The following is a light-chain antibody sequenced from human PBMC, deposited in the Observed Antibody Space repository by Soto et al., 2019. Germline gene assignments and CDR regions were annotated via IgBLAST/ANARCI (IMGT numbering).Light chain of an antibody. Sequence: EIVLAQSPGTLSVSPGERATISCRASQSVSSTYLAWYQQKPGQAPRLLIYAASKRATGIPDRFSGSGSGTDFTLTISRLEPEDLAVYFCQQYVTSPWTFGQGTRWISN. CDR2: AAS. J-gene: IGKJ1*01. CDR1: QSVSSTY. CDR3: QQYVTSPWT. V-gene: IGKV3-20*01.